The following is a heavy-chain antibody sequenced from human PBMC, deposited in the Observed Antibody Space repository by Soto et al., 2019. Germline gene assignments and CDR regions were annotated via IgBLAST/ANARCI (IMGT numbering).Heavy chain of an antibody. CDR2: ISFDGATK. V-gene: IGHV3-30*09. J-gene: IGHJ6*02. D-gene: IGHD6-6*01. CDR3: AKDQSASSNSYHAMDV. Sequence: QEQLVESGGGVVQPGRPLRLSCAASEFTFSPYPMHWVRQAPGKGLEWVAVISFDGATKYYADSVKGRFAISRDKSMNTLYLQMNSLRTKDTAVYYCAKDQSASSNSYHAMDVWGPGTTVTVSS. CDR1: EFTFSPYP.